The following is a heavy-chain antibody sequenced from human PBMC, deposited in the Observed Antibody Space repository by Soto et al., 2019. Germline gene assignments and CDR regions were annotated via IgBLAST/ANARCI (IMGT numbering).Heavy chain of an antibody. V-gene: IGHV4-31*03. CDR3: ARVQTIFGIITVFDY. D-gene: IGHD3-3*01. CDR2: IYYSGST. J-gene: IGHJ4*02. Sequence: SETLSLTCTVSGGSINSAGYYWSWLRQHSGQGLEWIGNIYYSGSTNYNPSLKSRVTISIDTSENRFSLNLSSVTAADTAVYYCARVQTIFGIITVFDYWGQGTLVTVSS. CDR1: GGSINSAGYY.